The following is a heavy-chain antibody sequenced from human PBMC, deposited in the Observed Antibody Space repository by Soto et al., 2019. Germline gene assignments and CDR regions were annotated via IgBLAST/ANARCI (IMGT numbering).Heavy chain of an antibody. J-gene: IGHJ4*01. D-gene: IGHD3-22*01. V-gene: IGHV3-33*01. Sequence: QVQLVESGGGVAQPGGSLRLSCAASGFTFSRYGMHWVRQAPGKGLEWVAVIWTDGSYEYYADSVMGRFTISRDNSKNTLYLQMNSLRAEDTAVYYCARAGHDSSGYYYGGLDYWGPNPGHRLL. CDR1: GFTFSRYG. CDR3: ARAGHDSSGYYYGGLDY. CDR2: IWTDGSYE.